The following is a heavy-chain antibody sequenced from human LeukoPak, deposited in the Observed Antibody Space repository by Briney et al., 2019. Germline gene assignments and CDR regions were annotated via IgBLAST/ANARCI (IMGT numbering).Heavy chain of an antibody. J-gene: IGHJ3*02. D-gene: IGHD3-10*01. CDR2: TYYMSNWYN. V-gene: IGHV6-1*01. CDR3: ARADMIRARQFDAFGI. Sequence: HSQTLSLTCAISGDSISSSSFTWNWIRQSPSRGLEWLGRTYYMSNWYNDYAVSVKSRLIINPGTSKNQFSLHLNFVTPEDTAVYYCARADMIRARQFDAFGIWGQGTMVTVSS. CDR1: GDSISSSSFT.